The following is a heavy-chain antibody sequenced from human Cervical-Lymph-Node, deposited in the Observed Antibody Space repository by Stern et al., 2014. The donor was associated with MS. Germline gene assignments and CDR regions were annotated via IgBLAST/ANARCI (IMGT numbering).Heavy chain of an antibody. CDR3: ARDAHGGSFDY. D-gene: IGHD4-23*01. Sequence: VQLVESGAEVKKPGASVKVSCEASGYTFNRYYMHWVRQAPGQGLEWMGMINPSGGSTNYAQKFQGRVTMTRDTSTSTVYMELNSLRSDDTATYYCARDAHGGSFDYWGQGTLVTVSS. CDR1: GYTFNRYY. J-gene: IGHJ4*02. CDR2: INPSGGST. V-gene: IGHV1-46*02.